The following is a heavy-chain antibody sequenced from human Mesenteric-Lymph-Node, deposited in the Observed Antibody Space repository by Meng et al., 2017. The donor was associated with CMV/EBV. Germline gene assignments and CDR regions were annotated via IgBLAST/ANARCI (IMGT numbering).Heavy chain of an antibody. V-gene: IGHV3-23*01. Sequence: GESLKISCTASGFTFGDYGMSWVRQAPGKGLEWVSIIFGGGGKNTHYADSVKGRFTISGDNSKNTLYLQMNSLRAEDTAVYYCARDTAAYAFDIWGQGTMVTVSS. J-gene: IGHJ3*02. CDR2: IFGGGGKNT. CDR1: GFTFGDYG. D-gene: IGHD2-15*01. CDR3: ARDTAAYAFDI.